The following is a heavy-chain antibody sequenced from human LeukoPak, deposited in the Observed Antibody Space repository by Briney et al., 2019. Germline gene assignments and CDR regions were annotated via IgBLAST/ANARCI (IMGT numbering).Heavy chain of an antibody. Sequence: SETLSLTCAVYGGSFSGYYWSWIRQPPGKGLEWIGEINHSGSTNYNPSLKSRVTISVDTSKNQFSLKLSSVTAADTAVYYCAGGRVVVVPAAIFSGWFDPWGQGTLVTVSS. V-gene: IGHV4-34*01. D-gene: IGHD2-2*02. CDR3: AGGRVVVVPAAIFSGWFDP. CDR2: INHSGST. CDR1: GGSFSGYY. J-gene: IGHJ5*02.